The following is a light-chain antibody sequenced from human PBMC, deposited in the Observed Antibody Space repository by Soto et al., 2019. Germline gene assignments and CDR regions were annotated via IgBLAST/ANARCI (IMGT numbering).Light chain of an antibody. CDR3: QQYNNWPPT. Sequence: ETVMTQSPANMSVSPWERATRSCRASQSVRSNLAWYQQKPGQAPRLLMYGVSTRATGIPTRLSGSGSGTEFTLTISSLQSEDFAVYYCQQYNNWPPTFGQGTKVDIK. V-gene: IGKV3-15*01. CDR2: GVS. CDR1: QSVRSN. J-gene: IGKJ1*01.